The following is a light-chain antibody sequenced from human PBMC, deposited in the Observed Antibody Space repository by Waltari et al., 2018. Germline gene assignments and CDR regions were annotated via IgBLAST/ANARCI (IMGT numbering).Light chain of an antibody. CDR2: DDK. CDR1: TPNIGITY. J-gene: IGLJ1*01. CDR3: GTWDSTLSTYV. Sequence: QSVLTQPPSVSATPGQTVTISCSGSTPNIGITYVSWYQQFPGTAPKLLIYDDKKLPSQMPDRFSGSKSGTSATLGITGLQAGDEADYYCGTWDSTLSTYVYGTGTRLTVL. V-gene: IGLV1-51*01.